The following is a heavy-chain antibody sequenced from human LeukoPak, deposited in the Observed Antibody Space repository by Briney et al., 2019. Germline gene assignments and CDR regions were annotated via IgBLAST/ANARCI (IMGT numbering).Heavy chain of an antibody. V-gene: IGHV1-18*01. Sequence: ASVKVSCKASGYTFTSYGISWVRQAPGQGLEWMGWISAYNGNTNYAQKLQGRVTMTTDTSTSTAYMELRSLRSDDTAVYYCARVVGKYYYYYMDVWGKGTTVTVSS. CDR3: ARVVGKYYYYYMDV. D-gene: IGHD2-2*01. CDR1: GYTFTSYG. CDR2: ISAYNGNT. J-gene: IGHJ6*03.